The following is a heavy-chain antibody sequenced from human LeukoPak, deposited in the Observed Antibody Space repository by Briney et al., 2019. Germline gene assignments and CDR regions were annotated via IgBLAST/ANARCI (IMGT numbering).Heavy chain of an antibody. CDR1: GGSISSGGYS. Sequence: PSETLSLTCTVSGGSISSGGYSWSWIRQPPGKGLEWIGYIYHSGSTYYNPSLKSRVTISVDTSKNQFSLKLSSVTAADTAVYYCARADSSNWYQLDYWGQGTLVTVSS. J-gene: IGHJ4*02. D-gene: IGHD6-13*01. CDR2: IYHSGST. CDR3: ARADSSNWYQLDY. V-gene: IGHV4-30-2*01.